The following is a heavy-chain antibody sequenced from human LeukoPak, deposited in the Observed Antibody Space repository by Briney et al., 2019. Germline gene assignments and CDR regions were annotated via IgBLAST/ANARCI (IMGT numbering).Heavy chain of an antibody. CDR2: IYSGGMT. J-gene: IGHJ4*02. D-gene: IGHD1-14*01. CDR3: ARHFDHPTAYFDS. Sequence: SETLSLTCTVTGGSISSGDYYWSWLRQPPGKGLEGIASIYSGGMTFYSPSRRSRLTISAYTSRNHFSLRLSSATAADTALYFCARHFDHPTAYFDSWGQGSLVTVSS. CDR1: GGSISSGDYY. V-gene: IGHV4-39*01.